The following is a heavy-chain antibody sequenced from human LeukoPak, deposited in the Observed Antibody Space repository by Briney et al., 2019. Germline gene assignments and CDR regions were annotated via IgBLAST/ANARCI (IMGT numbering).Heavy chain of an antibody. CDR3: ARAPGTTFGVTSTR. V-gene: IGHV1-18*01. CDR2: ISAYNGNT. J-gene: IGHJ4*02. Sequence: ASVKVSCKASGYTFTSYGISWVRQAPGQGLEWMGWISAYNGNTNYAQKLQGRVTMTTDTSTKTAYMELNSLRSDDPAVYYCARAPGTTFGVTSTRWGQGTLVTVSS. D-gene: IGHD3-3*01. CDR1: GYTFTSYG.